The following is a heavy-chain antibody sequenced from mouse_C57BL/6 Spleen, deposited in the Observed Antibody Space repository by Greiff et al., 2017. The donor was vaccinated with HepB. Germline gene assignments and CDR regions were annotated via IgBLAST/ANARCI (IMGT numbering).Heavy chain of an antibody. D-gene: IGHD1-1*01. Sequence: EVQLVESGPGLVKPSQSLSLTCSVTGYSITSGYYWNWIRQFPGNKLEWMGYISYDGSNNYNPSLKNRISITRDTSKNQFFLKLNSVTTEDTATYYCARSTTVVEAMDYWGQGTSVTVSS. CDR1: GYSITSGYY. CDR3: ARSTTVVEAMDY. J-gene: IGHJ4*01. V-gene: IGHV3-6*01. CDR2: ISYDGSN.